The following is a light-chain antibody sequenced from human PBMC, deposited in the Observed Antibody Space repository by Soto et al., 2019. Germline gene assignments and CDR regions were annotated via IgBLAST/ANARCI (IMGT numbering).Light chain of an antibody. Sequence: AIQMTQSASSLSASVGDRVTITCRASQGIRNDLGWYQQNPGQAPKLLISAASSLQSGVPSRFSGSGSGTDFTLTISSLQPEDFATYYCLQDYNYPPTLGQGTKVEIK. CDR3: LQDYNYPPT. V-gene: IGKV1-6*01. J-gene: IGKJ1*01. CDR1: QGIRND. CDR2: AAS.